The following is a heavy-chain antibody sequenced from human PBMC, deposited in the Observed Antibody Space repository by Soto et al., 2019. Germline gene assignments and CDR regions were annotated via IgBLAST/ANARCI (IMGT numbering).Heavy chain of an antibody. CDR1: GGSVSSGSYY. V-gene: IGHV4-61*01. J-gene: IGHJ4*02. CDR2: IYYSGST. D-gene: IGHD2-8*01. CDR3: ARDSQYCTNGVCSLDY. Sequence: SETLSLTCTVSGGSVSSGSYYWSWIRQPPGKGLEWIGYIYYSGSTNYNPSLKSRVTISVDTSKNQFSLKLSSATAADTAVYYCARDSQYCTNGVCSLDYWGQGTLFTVSS.